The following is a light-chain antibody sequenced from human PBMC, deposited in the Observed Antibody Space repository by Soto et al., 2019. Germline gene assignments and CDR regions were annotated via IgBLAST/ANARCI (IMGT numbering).Light chain of an antibody. J-gene: IGLJ1*01. V-gene: IGLV4-69*01. Sequence: QPVLTQSPSASASLGASVKLTCTLSSGHSSNAIAWHQQQPDKGPRYLMKLKSDGSHLKGDGIPDRFSGSSSGAERYLAISSLQSEDEADYYCQAWDTGTQIYVFGTGTKVTVL. CDR1: SGHSSNA. CDR3: QAWDTGTQIYV. CDR2: LKSDGSH.